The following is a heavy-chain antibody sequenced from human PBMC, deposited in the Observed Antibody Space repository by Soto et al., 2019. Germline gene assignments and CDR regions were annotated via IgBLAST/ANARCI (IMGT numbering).Heavy chain of an antibody. V-gene: IGHV3-33*01. CDR1: GFSVSTHV. Sequence: QVQLVESGGGVVQPGRSLRLSCTAFGFSVSTHVIHWVRQAPGKGLEWVAVLWYDGSREYYAESVKGRFTISRDNSKNTMYLQMNSLRAEDTAVYYCARVPRYDTWYFDYWGQGTLATVSS. J-gene: IGHJ4*02. CDR2: LWYDGSRE. CDR3: ARVPRYDTWYFDY. D-gene: IGHD3-22*01.